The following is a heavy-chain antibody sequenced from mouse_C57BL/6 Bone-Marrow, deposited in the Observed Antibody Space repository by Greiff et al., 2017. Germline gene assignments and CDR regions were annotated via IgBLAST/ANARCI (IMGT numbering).Heavy chain of an antibody. CDR3: TVDGYSHWYFDV. Sequence: VQLQQSGAALVRPGASVKLSCTASGFNIKDDYMHWVKPRPEPGLEWIGWIDPENGYTEYESKFQGKATITADTSSNTAYLQLSSLTSEGTAVYYCTVDGYSHWYFDVWGTGTTVTVSS. J-gene: IGHJ1*03. CDR1: GFNIKDDY. D-gene: IGHD2-3*01. CDR2: IDPENGYT. V-gene: IGHV14-4*01.